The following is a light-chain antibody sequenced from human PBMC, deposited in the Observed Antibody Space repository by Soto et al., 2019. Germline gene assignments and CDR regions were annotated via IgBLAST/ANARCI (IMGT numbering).Light chain of an antibody. J-gene: IGLJ2*01. CDR2: STS. V-gene: IGLV7-43*01. CDR1: TGAVTSGYY. Sequence: QTVVPQEPSLTVSPGGTVTLTCASSTGAVTSGYYPNWFQQKPGQAPRALIYSTSNKQSWTPARFSGSLLGGKAALTLSGVQPEDEAEYYCLLYYGGAQVFGGGTKVTVL. CDR3: LLYYGGAQV.